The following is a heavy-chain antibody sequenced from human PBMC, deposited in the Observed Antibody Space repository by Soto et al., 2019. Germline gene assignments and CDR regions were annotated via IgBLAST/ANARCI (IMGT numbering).Heavy chain of an antibody. CDR1: GGSFSTDY. D-gene: IGHD6-6*01. CDR3: ARVLAARASRDFDY. V-gene: IGHV4-34*01. Sequence: QVQLQQWGAGLLKPSETLSLTCAVYGGSFSTDYWSWIRQPPGKGLEWIGEINPSGGTNYNPSLKSRVTISVATSKNQFSLKLSSVPAADAAVYYCARVLAARASRDFDYWGQGTLVTVSS. CDR2: INPSGGT. J-gene: IGHJ4*02.